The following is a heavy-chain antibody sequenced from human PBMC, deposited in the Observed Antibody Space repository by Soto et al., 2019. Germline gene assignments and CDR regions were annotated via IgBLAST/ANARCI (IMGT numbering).Heavy chain of an antibody. D-gene: IGHD4-17*01. CDR1: GGSISDDDYY. CDR3: ARATTVTSSFFFYALDV. Sequence: SETLSLTCTVSGGSISDDDYYWNWIRQSPGKGLEWIGHIYYNGNTYYNPSLKSRLTVSLETSQNQFSLHLTSVIAADSALYFCARATTVTSSFFFYALDVWGQGTTVTVS. V-gene: IGHV4-30-4*01. J-gene: IGHJ6*02. CDR2: IYYNGNT.